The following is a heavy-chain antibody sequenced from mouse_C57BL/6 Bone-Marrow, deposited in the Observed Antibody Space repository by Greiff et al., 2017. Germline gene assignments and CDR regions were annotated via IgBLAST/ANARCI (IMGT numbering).Heavy chain of an antibody. CDR1: GYTFTSYG. D-gene: IGHD1-1*01. J-gene: IGHJ1*03. Sequence: VKVVESGAELARPGASVKLSCKASGYTFTSYGISWVKQRTGQGLEWIGEIYPRSGNTYYNEKFKGKATLTADKSSSTAYMELRSLTSEDSAVYFCARSRGYYYGSSWYFDVWGTGTTVTVSS. V-gene: IGHV1-81*01. CDR3: ARSRGYYYGSSWYFDV. CDR2: IYPRSGNT.